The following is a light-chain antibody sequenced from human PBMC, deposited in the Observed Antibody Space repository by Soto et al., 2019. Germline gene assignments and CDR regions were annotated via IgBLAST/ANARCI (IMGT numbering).Light chain of an antibody. CDR1: QNIRNY. CDR2: AAS. Sequence: DIQMTQSPSSLSASVGDRVTITCRASQNIRNYLNWYQQKPGKAPKLLIYAASTLESRVPARFSGSGSVTDFTLTISSLQPEDFATYYCQQSYNTPRTFGPGTKVDIK. J-gene: IGKJ3*01. CDR3: QQSYNTPRT. V-gene: IGKV1-39*01.